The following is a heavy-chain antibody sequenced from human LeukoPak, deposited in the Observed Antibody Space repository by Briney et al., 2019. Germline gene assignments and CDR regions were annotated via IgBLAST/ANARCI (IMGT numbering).Heavy chain of an antibody. CDR2: IIPILGIA. J-gene: IGHJ4*02. D-gene: IGHD3-10*01. CDR3: AREVRGVTGFDY. CDR1: GGTFSSYT. Sequence: SVKVSCKASGGTFSSYTISWVRQAPGQGLEWMGRIIPILGIANYAQKFQGRVTITADKSTSTAYMGLSSLRSEDTAVYYCAREVRGVTGFDYWGQGTLVTVSS. V-gene: IGHV1-69*04.